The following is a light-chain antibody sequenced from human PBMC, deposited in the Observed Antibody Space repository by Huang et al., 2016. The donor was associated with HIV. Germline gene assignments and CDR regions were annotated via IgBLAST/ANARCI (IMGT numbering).Light chain of an antibody. CDR2: NAT. CDR3: QQRSSSLT. J-gene: IGKJ4*01. Sequence: IVLTQSPATLSLSPGERATLSCRASQSLNKFLAWYQQKPGQAPRILIYNATDRATGVPARFSGGGSGTDFTLTITDLKAEDVAIYYCQQRSSSLTFGGGTNVEIK. V-gene: IGKV3-11*01. CDR1: QSLNKF.